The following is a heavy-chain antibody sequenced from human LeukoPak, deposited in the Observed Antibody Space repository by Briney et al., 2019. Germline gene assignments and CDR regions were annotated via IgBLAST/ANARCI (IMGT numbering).Heavy chain of an antibody. Sequence: GGSLRLSCAASGFTFSSYSMNWVRQAPGKGLEWVSSISSSSSYIYYADSVKGRFTISGDNAKNSLYPQMNSLRAEDTAVYYCARDLAAMVHSPDYWGQGTLVTVSS. CDR3: ARDLAAMVHSPDY. J-gene: IGHJ4*02. V-gene: IGHV3-21*01. CDR2: ISSSSSYI. CDR1: GFTFSSYS. D-gene: IGHD5-18*01.